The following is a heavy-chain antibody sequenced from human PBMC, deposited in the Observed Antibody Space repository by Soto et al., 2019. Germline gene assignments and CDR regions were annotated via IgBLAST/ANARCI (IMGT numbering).Heavy chain of an antibody. CDR1: GFTFSSYG. V-gene: IGHV3-30*18. Sequence: QVQLVESGGGVVQPGRSLRLSCAASGFTFSSYGMHWVRQAPGKGLEWVAVISYDGSNKYYADSVKGRFTISRDNSKNTLYLQMNSLRAEDTAVYYCAKGPREHYDSQQEDYDYWGQGTLVTVSS. CDR2: ISYDGSNK. CDR3: AKGPREHYDSQQEDYDY. J-gene: IGHJ4*02. D-gene: IGHD3-22*01.